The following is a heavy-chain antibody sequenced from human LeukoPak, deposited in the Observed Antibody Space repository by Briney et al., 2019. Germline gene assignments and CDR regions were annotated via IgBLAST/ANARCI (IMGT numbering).Heavy chain of an antibody. V-gene: IGHV4-34*01. J-gene: IGHJ5*02. CDR2: INHSGST. D-gene: IGHD2-8*02. CDR1: GGSFNGYY. CDR3: ARGRGRHHIVLVVYATPNWFDP. Sequence: PSETLSLTCAVYGGSFNGYYWSWIRQPPGKGLEWIGEINHSGSTNYNPSLKSRVTISVDTSKNQFSLKLSSVTAADTAVYYCARGRGRHHIVLVVYATPNWFDPWGQGTLVTVSS.